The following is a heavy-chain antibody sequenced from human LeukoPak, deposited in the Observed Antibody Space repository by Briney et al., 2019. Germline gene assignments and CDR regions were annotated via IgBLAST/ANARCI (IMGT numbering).Heavy chain of an antibody. CDR2: IYYSGST. J-gene: IGHJ4*02. Sequence: SETLSLTCAVSGYSISGYYWGWIRQPPGKGLEWIGSIYYSGSTYYNPSLKSRVTVSVDTSKKQFSLRLTSVTAADTAVYYCARAYYDSSGYYYWGQGTLVTVSS. V-gene: IGHV4-38-2*01. CDR3: ARAYYDSSGYYY. D-gene: IGHD3-22*01. CDR1: GYSISGYY.